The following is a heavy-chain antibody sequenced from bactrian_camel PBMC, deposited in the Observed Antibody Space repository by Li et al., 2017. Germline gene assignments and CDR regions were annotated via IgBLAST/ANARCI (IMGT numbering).Heavy chain of an antibody. V-gene: IGHV3S1*01. Sequence: HVQLVESGGGSVRTGGSLRLSCAASDNTDSNVCMGWFRQSPGKEREGVAVIHTRSGGTNYADSVKGRFTISVDDAGLYLQMNRLLTEDTAMYYCKTESTWSSYCWGFDGGPGTQVTVS. D-gene: IGHD5*01. CDR2: IHTRSGGT. CDR3: KTESTWSSYCWGFD. J-gene: IGHJ4*01. CDR1: DNTDSNVC.